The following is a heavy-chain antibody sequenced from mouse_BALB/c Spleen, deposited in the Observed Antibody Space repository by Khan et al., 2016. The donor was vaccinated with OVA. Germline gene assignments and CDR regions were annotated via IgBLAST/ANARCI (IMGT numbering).Heavy chain of an antibody. CDR3: ARSTYRYAFVY. V-gene: IGHV3-8*02. Sequence: MQLEESGPSLVKPSQTLSLTCSVTGDSITTGYWNWIRKFPGNKLEYMGYIIYTGYTYYNPSLKSRISITRHTSNNQDYLQLNSVTDEDTATYXCARSTYRYAFVYWGQGTLVTVSA. D-gene: IGHD2-14*01. J-gene: IGHJ3*01. CDR1: GDSITTGY. CDR2: IIYTGYT.